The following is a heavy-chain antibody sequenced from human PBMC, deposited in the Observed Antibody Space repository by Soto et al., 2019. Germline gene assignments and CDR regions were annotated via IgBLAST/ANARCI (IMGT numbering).Heavy chain of an antibody. D-gene: IGHD3-3*01. CDR1: GFTFSSYS. CDR3: ARDRDDFWSGYYEEGDY. V-gene: IGHV3-21*01. J-gene: IGHJ4*02. CDR2: ISSSSSYI. Sequence: GGSLRLSCAASGFTFSSYSMNWVRQAPGKGLEWVSSISSSSSYIYYADSVKGRFTISRDNAKNSLYLQMNSLRAEDTAVYYCARDRDDFWSGYYEEGDYWGQGTLVTVSS.